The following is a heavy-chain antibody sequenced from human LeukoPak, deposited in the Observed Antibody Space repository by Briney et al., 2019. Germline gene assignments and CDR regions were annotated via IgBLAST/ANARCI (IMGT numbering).Heavy chain of an antibody. CDR1: GFTFGSYA. CDR2: ISGSGGST. J-gene: IGHJ4*02. Sequence: TGGSLRLSCAASGFTFGSYAMSWVRQAPGKGLEWVSAISGSGGSTYYADSVKGRFTISRDNSKNTLYLQMNSLRAEDTAVYYCAKVRGSGLYYFDYWGQGTLVTVSS. D-gene: IGHD6-19*01. V-gene: IGHV3-23*01. CDR3: AKVRGSGLYYFDY.